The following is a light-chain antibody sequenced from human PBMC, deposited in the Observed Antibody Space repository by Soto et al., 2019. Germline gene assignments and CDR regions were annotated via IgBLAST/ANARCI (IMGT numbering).Light chain of an antibody. V-gene: IGLV2-14*01. CDR2: DVS. J-gene: IGLJ1*01. CDR1: SNDIGSYNY. CDR3: SSFSVACSV. Sequence: QSVLTQPASMSGSPGQSVTISCPGTSNDIGSYNYFSWYQHHPGTAPKLIIYDVSSRPSGVSHRFSGSKSGNTASLTISGLQAEEEAAYYCSSFSVACSVFGSGTKVTVL.